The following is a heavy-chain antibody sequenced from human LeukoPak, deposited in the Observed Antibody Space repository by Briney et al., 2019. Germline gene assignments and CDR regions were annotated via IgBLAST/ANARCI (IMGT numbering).Heavy chain of an antibody. Sequence: PSGTLSLTCAVSGGSISSSNWWSWVRQPPGKGLEWIGEIYHSGSTNYNPSLKSRVTISVDKSKNQFSLKLSSVTAADTAVYYCAGVARGYYDSSGYLPYYGMDVWGQGATVTVSS. CDR3: AGVARGYYDSSGYLPYYGMDV. J-gene: IGHJ6*02. CDR2: IYHSGST. CDR1: GGSISSSNW. V-gene: IGHV4-4*02. D-gene: IGHD3-22*01.